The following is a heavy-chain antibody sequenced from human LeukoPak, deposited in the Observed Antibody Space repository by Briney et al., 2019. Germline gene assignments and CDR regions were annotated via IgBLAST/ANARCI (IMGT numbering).Heavy chain of an antibody. D-gene: IGHD3-9*01. Sequence: ASVKVSCKASGYTFTSYGISWVRQAPGQGLEWMGWINAGNGNTKYSQEFQGRVTITRDTSASTTYMELSSLRSEDMAVYYCARLYYDILTGYYLFDYWGQGTLVTVSS. CDR3: ARLYYDILTGYYLFDY. J-gene: IGHJ4*02. V-gene: IGHV1-3*03. CDR1: GYTFTSYG. CDR2: INAGNGNT.